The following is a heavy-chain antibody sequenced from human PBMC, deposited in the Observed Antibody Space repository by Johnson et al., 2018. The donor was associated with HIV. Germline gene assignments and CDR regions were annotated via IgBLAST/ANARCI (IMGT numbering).Heavy chain of an antibody. CDR3: ARDSQWELRPDAFDI. V-gene: IGHV3-30*03. Sequence: QVQLVESGGGLVQPGGSLRLSCAASGFTVSSNYMSWVRQAPGKGLEWVALISYDGSNQYYADSVKGRFTISRDNSKNTLYLQMNSLRAEDTAVYYCARDSQWELRPDAFDIWGQGTMVTVSS. CDR2: ISYDGSNQ. D-gene: IGHD1-26*01. J-gene: IGHJ3*02. CDR1: GFTVSSNY.